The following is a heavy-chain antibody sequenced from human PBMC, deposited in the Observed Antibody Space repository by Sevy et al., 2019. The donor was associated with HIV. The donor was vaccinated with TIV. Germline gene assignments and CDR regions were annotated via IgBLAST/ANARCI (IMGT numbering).Heavy chain of an antibody. D-gene: IGHD2-2*01. V-gene: IGHV3-21*01. CDR3: ARDGGCSSTSCLLYFDY. CDR1: GFTFNSYT. J-gene: IGHJ4*02. Sequence: GGSLRLSCAASGFTFNSYTMNWVRQAPGKWLEWVSSITSDSTYIYYADSVKGRFTISRDNAKNSLYLQMNSLRAEDTAVYYCARDGGCSSTSCLLYFDYWGQGSLVTVSS. CDR2: ITSDSTYI.